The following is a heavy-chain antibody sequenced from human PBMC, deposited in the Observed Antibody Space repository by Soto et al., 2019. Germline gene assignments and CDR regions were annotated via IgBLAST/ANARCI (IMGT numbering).Heavy chain of an antibody. CDR1: GYTFTNYH. CDR2: INPNGGGT. V-gene: IGHV1-46*01. CDR3: ARDNMHYYRPSEGYLYYGMDG. Sequence: VDSLQVSCTSSGYTFTNYHMHGVRQAPGQGFEWMGMINPNGGGTSYAQKFQGRVTMTRDTSTSTVHMELSSLTSEDTAVYYCARDNMHYYRPSEGYLYYGMDGWGKGTTVTVYS. J-gene: IGHJ6*04. D-gene: IGHD3-10*01.